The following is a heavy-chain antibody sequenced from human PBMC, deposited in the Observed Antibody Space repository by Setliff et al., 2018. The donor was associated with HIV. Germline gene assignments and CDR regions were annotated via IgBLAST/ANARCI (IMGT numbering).Heavy chain of an antibody. J-gene: IGHJ4*02. CDR2: VFHSGST. Sequence: SETLSLTCAVSGSSIRGAYYWGWIRQPPGKGLEWIGSVFHSGSTYYNPSLKSRVTMPVDTSKNQFSLKLSSVTAADTAVYYCARDAERGYSYGYDYWGRGTLVTVSS. V-gene: IGHV4-38-2*02. CDR1: GSSIRGAYY. CDR3: ARDAERGYSYGYDY. D-gene: IGHD5-18*01.